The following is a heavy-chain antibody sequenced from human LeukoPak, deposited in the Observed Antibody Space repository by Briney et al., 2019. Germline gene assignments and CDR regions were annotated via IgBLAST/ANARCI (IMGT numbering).Heavy chain of an antibody. CDR3: ARGTHYGSGSYFDDY. Sequence: ASVKVSCKASGYTFTSYYMHWVRQAPGQGLEWMGIINPSGGSTSYAQKFQGRVAMTRDMSTSTVYMELSSLRSEDTAVYYCARGTHYGSGSYFDDYWGQGTLVTVSS. CDR2: INPSGGST. J-gene: IGHJ4*02. D-gene: IGHD3-10*01. V-gene: IGHV1-46*01. CDR1: GYTFTSYY.